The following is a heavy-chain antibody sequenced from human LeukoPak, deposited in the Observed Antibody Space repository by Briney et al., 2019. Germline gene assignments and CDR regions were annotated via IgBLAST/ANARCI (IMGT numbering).Heavy chain of an antibody. CDR3: ARTYYESSVHDY. CDR1: GYTFTGYY. Sequence: ASVKVSCKTSGYTFTGYYIHWVRQAPGQGLEWMGWINPNSGGTNYAQKFQGRVTMTRDTSISTAYMELSRLRSDDTAVYYCARTYYESSVHDYWGQGTLVTVSS. D-gene: IGHD3-22*01. V-gene: IGHV1-2*02. CDR2: INPNSGGT. J-gene: IGHJ4*02.